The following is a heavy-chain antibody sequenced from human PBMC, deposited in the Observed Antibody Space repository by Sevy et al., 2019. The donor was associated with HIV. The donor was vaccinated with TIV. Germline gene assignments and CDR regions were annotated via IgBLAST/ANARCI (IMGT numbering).Heavy chain of an antibody. CDR1: GFTFSSYA. J-gene: IGHJ6*02. CDR3: ARDRDISSWYCPWFSYYGMDV. CDR2: ISGSGGST. V-gene: IGHV3-23*01. D-gene: IGHD6-13*01. Sequence: GGSLRLSCAASGFTFSSYAMSWVRQAPGKGLEWVSAISGSGGSTYYADSVKGRFTISRYNSKNTLYLQMNSLRAEDTALDYCARDRDISSWYCPWFSYYGMDVWGQGTTVTVSS.